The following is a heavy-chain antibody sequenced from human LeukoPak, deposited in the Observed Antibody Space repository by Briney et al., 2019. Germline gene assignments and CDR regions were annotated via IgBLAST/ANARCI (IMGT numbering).Heavy chain of an antibody. V-gene: IGHV3-48*01. CDR2: ISDTGTTL. D-gene: IGHD2-15*01. CDR1: GFTFSTYN. J-gene: IGHJ4*02. CDR3: ARGYCRGRDCYSGIFHS. Sequence: GGSLRLSCAASGFTFSTYNMNWVRQAPGKGLEWVSYISDTGTTLYYADSVKDRFTISRDNAKNSLYLQMNSLRAEDTAVYYCARGYCRGRDCYSGIFHSWGQGTLVTVSS.